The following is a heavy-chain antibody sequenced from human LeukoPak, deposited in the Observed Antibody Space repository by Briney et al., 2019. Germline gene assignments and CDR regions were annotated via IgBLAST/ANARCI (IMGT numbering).Heavy chain of an antibody. CDR3: AKGPNSSGYYRWFDP. D-gene: IGHD3-22*01. CDR1: GFTFSTYG. J-gene: IGHJ5*02. Sequence: GGSLRLSCVASGFTFSTYGMHWVRQAPGEGLEWVAVISYDGSNKYYADSVKGRFTISRDNSKNTLYLQMNSLRAEDTAVYYCAKGPNSSGYYRWFDPWGQGTLVTVSS. CDR2: ISYDGSNK. V-gene: IGHV3-30*18.